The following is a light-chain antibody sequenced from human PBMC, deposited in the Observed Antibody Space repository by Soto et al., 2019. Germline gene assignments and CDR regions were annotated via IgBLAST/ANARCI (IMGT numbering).Light chain of an antibody. Sequence: LMTQSPATLSVSPGERATLSCRASQSIRSNSLAWYQQRPGQAPRLLIYAASSRATGIPDRFSGSGSGTDFTLTISRLEPEDSAVYYCQQYTSPLTFGGGTKVDIK. CDR1: QSIRSNS. CDR3: QQYTSPLT. CDR2: AAS. J-gene: IGKJ4*01. V-gene: IGKV3-20*01.